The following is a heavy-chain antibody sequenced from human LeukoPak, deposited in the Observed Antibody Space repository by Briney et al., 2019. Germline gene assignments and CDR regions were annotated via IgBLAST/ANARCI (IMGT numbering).Heavy chain of an antibody. J-gene: IGHJ3*02. Sequence: PSETLSLTCTVSGGSISSYYWSWIRQPPGKGLEWIGYIYYSGSTNYNPSLKSRVTISVDTPKNQFSLKLSSVTAADTAVYYCARESGDAFDIWGQGTMVTVSS. CDR1: GGSISSYY. CDR2: IYYSGST. CDR3: ARESGDAFDI. V-gene: IGHV4-59*01.